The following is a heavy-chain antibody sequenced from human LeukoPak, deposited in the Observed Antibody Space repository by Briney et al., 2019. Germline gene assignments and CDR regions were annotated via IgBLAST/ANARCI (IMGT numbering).Heavy chain of an antibody. V-gene: IGHV4-39*07. CDR3: ARVRVLGDYGIYFDY. J-gene: IGHJ4*02. D-gene: IGHD4-17*01. CDR2: IYYGGSS. Sequence: SETLSLTCTVSGGSISSSNYYWGWIRQPPGKGLEWIGNIYYGGSSYYNPSLQNRVTISLDTSKNQFSLKLRSVTAADTAVYYCARVRVLGDYGIYFDYWGQGTLVTVSS. CDR1: GGSISSSNYY.